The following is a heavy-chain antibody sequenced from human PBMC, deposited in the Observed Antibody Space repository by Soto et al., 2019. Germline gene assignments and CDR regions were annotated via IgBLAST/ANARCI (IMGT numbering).Heavy chain of an antibody. J-gene: IGHJ3*02. V-gene: IGHV1-2*02. CDR3: VRGFDYAGAFDI. Sequence: ASVKVSCKASGYTFTGYYMHWVRQAPGQGLEWMGWINPNSGGTNYAQKFQGRVTMTRDTSISTAYMELSRLRSDDTAVYYCVRGFDYAGAFDIWGQGTMVTVSS. D-gene: IGHD4-17*01. CDR1: GYTFTGYY. CDR2: INPNSGGT.